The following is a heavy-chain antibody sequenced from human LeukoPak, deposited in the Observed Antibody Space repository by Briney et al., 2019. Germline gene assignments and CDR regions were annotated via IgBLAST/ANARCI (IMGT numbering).Heavy chain of an antibody. J-gene: IGHJ4*02. CDR3: TRDKGGSYSDY. CDR1: GYTFTTYY. D-gene: IGHD2-15*01. Sequence: APVKVSCKASGYTFTTYYIHWVRQAPGQGLEWVGIINPNGGSTNYAQKLQGRVTMTRDTSTSTVYMELSSLGSEDTAVYYCTRDKGGSYSDYWGQGTLVTVSS. V-gene: IGHV1-46*01. CDR2: INPNGGST.